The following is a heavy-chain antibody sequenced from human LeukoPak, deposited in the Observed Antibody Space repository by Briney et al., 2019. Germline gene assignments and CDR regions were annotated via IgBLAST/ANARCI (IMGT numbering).Heavy chain of an antibody. D-gene: IGHD2-2*01. CDR3: ARGVAIQLPTQRYYYYYYMDV. V-gene: IGHV3-53*01. CDR1: GFTVSSNY. CDR2: IYSDGDT. J-gene: IGHJ6*03. Sequence: GGSLRLSCAASGFTVSSNYMSWVRQAPGKGLEWVSVIYSDGDTYYADSVKGRFTISRDNAKNSLYLQVNSLRAEDTAVYYCARGVAIQLPTQRYYYYYYMDVWGKGTTVTISS.